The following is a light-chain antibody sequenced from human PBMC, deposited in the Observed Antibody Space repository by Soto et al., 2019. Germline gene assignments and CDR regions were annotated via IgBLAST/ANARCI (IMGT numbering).Light chain of an antibody. Sequence: DIQMTQSPPSMSASVGDRVPITCRASQSISNHLNWYQQMPGKAPKVLIYAASSLQSGVPSRFSGSGAGTDFTLTISSLQPEDFATYHCQQTYSAPLTFGGGTKVEIK. J-gene: IGKJ4*01. CDR3: QQTYSAPLT. CDR1: QSISNH. CDR2: AAS. V-gene: IGKV1-39*01.